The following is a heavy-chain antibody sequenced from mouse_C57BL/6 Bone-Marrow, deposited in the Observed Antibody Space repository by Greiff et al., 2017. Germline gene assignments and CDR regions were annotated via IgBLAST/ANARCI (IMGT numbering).Heavy chain of an antibody. CDR2: IWGVGST. D-gene: IGHD2-2*01. V-gene: IGHV2-6*01. CDR1: GFSLTSYG. J-gene: IGHJ3*01. Sequence: QVQLQQSGPGLVAPSPCLSITCTVSGFSLTSYGVDWVRQSPGKGLEWLGVIWGVGSTNYNSALKSRLSISKDNSKSQVFLKMNSLQTDDTAMDYCARRVYGYFAYWGQGTLVTVSA. CDR3: ARRVYGYFAY.